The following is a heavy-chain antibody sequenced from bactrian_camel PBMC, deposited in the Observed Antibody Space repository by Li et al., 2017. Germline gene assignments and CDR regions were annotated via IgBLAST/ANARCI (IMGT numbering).Heavy chain of an antibody. Sequence: DVQLVESGGGLVQPGGSLNLSCAASGFTFSSSYMNWVRQAPGKGLEWVSTINNGGGSTYYGDSAKGRFTISRDNAKNTVYLQMNSLKPEDTAVYYCAREQMAVVGIAIFSYWGQGTQVTVS. CDR1: GFTFSSSY. J-gene: IGHJ6*01. D-gene: IGHD6*01. V-gene: IGHV3S40*01. CDR2: INNGGGST. CDR3: AREQMAVVGIAIFSY.